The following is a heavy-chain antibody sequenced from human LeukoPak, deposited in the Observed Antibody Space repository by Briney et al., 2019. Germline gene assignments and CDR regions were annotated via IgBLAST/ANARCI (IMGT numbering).Heavy chain of an antibody. CDR2: ISNDGSKK. J-gene: IGHJ4*02. D-gene: IGHD5-18*01. CDR3: AKDRYSYAFEYSDS. Sequence: GGSLRLSCAASGFTFSSYGMHWVRQAPGKGLDWVAVISNDGSKKYYADSVKGRLTISRDNSKNTLSLQVSSLRAEDTAVYYCAKDRYSYAFEYSDSWGQGTLVTVSS. CDR1: GFTFSSYG. V-gene: IGHV3-30*18.